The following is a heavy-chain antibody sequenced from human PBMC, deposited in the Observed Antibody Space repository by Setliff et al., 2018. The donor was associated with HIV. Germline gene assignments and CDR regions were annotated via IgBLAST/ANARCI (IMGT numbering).Heavy chain of an antibody. V-gene: IGHV1-2*02. Sequence: ASVKVSCKTSGYSFSAFYLQWMRQGPGQRLEWMGWINPNNGVSDVVQRFEDRLTLTSDTPLNTAYMELTRLTSDDTAVYFCARSALGKVGPTGYWGQGSLVTVS. J-gene: IGHJ4*02. CDR1: GYSFSAFY. CDR2: INPNNGVS. D-gene: IGHD1-26*01. CDR3: ARSALGKVGPTGY.